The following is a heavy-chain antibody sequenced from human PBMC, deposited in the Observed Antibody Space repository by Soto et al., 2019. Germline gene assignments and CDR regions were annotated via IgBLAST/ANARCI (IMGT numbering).Heavy chain of an antibody. D-gene: IGHD3-10*01. V-gene: IGHV3-72*01. Sequence: EVQLVESGGGLVQPGGSLRLSCAASGFTFSDHYMDWVRQAPGKGLEWVGRSKNKADSYTTEYAASVQGRFTISRAGSTDSLFLQMSSLKPEGTAVYYCTVWGSGNDFGAAWGQGILVTVSS. J-gene: IGHJ4*02. CDR1: GFTFSDHY. CDR3: TVWGSGNDFGAA. CDR2: SKNKADSYTT.